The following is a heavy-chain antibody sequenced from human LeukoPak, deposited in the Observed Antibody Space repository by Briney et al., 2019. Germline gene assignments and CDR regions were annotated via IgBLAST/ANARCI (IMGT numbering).Heavy chain of an antibody. Sequence: PSGTLSLTCAVYGGSLSGRYWGGFRPPPGKGLEGIGQISRRGNTNYTPSLKSRVTISVDTSKNQLSLKLSTVTAADTALYYCARHGEYYFDYWGQGTLVTVSS. D-gene: IGHD3-10*01. V-gene: IGHV4-34*01. J-gene: IGHJ4*02. CDR2: ISRRGNT. CDR1: GGSLSGRY. CDR3: ARHGEYYFDY.